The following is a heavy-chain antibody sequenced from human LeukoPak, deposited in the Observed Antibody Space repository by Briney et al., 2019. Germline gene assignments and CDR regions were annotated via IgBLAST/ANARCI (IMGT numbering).Heavy chain of an antibody. D-gene: IGHD3-10*01. V-gene: IGHV4-4*07. CDR2: IYTSGST. Sequence: SETLSLTCTASGGSISSYYWSWIRQPAGKGLEWIGRIYTSGSTNYNPSLKSRVTMSVDTSKNHFSLKLSSVTAADTAVYYCARDLWFGAGRAFDIWGQGTMVTVSS. CDR1: GGSISSYY. J-gene: IGHJ3*02. CDR3: ARDLWFGAGRAFDI.